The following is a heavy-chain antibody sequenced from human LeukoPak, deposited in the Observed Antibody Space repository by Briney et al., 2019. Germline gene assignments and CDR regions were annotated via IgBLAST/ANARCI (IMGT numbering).Heavy chain of an antibody. CDR1: GFTFDSYS. V-gene: IGHV3-48*01. CDR2: ISNSGSPI. Sequence: GGSLRLSSVVSGFTFDSYSMNWVRQAPGKGLEWISYISNSGSPIYYADSVKGRFTISRDKDKSSLYLQMNSLAADDTAVYYCARGLALGLTVTPKAFDYWGQGTLVTVSS. D-gene: IGHD4-11*01. J-gene: IGHJ4*02. CDR3: ARGLALGLTVTPKAFDY.